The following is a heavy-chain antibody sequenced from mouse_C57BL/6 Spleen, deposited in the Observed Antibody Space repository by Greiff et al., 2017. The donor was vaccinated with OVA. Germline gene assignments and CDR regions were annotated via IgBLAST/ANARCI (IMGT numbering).Heavy chain of an antibody. V-gene: IGHV1-64*01. Sequence: QVQLQQPGAELVKPGASVKLSCKASGYTFTSYWMYWVKQRPGQGLEWIGMIHPNSGSTNYNEKFKSKATLTVDKSSSTAYMQLSSLTSEDSAVYYCARRGSSYVYFDYWGQGTTLTVSS. CDR2: IHPNSGST. CDR1: GYTFTSYW. J-gene: IGHJ2*01. CDR3: ARRGSSYVYFDY. D-gene: IGHD1-1*01.